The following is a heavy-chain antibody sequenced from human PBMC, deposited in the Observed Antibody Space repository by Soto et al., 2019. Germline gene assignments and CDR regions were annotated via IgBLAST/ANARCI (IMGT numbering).Heavy chain of an antibody. CDR1: GGSISSYY. CDR2: IYYSGST. D-gene: IGHD5-12*01. V-gene: IGHV4-59*08. CDR3: AGGDHDYIGVPRGGVDP. J-gene: IGHJ5*02. Sequence: SETLSLTCTGSGGSISSYYWSWIRQPPGKGLEWIGYIYYSGSTNYNPSLKSRVTISVDTSKNQFSLKLSSVTAADTAVYYCAGGDHDYIGVPRGGVDPWGQGTLVTVSS.